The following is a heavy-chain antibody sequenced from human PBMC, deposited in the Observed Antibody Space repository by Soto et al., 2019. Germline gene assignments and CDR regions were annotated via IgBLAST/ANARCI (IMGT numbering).Heavy chain of an antibody. CDR2: ISSSGSTI. CDR3: ARDRRIADYYYYMDV. Sequence: GGSLRLSCAASEFTFSDYYMSCIRQAPGKGLEWVSYISSSGSTIYYADSVKGRFTISRDNAKNSLYLQMNSLRAEDTAVYYCARDRRIADYYYYMDVWGKGTTVTVSS. CDR1: EFTFSDYY. D-gene: IGHD2-21*01. V-gene: IGHV3-11*01. J-gene: IGHJ6*03.